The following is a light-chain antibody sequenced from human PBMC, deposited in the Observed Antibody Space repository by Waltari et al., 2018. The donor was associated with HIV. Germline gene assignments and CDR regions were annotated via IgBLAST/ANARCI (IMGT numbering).Light chain of an antibody. V-gene: IGKV1-33*01. CDR1: QDINNY. CDR3: QQYDNLPFT. Sequence: DIQMTQSPSSLSASVGDRVTITCQATQDINNYLNWYQQKPGKAPKLLIYDASNLETGVPSRFSGSGSGTDFTFTVTSLQPEDTATYYCQQYDNLPFTFGPGTKVDIK. CDR2: DAS. J-gene: IGKJ3*01.